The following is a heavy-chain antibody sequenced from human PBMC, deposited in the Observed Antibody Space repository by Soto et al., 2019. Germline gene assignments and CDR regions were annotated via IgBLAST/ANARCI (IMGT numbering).Heavy chain of an antibody. V-gene: IGHV3-21*06. CDR2: ITSSGSDF. CDR1: GFTFSAYS. D-gene: IGHD2-2*02. Sequence: GGSLRLSCAASGFTFSAYSMNWVRQAPGKGLEWVPSITSSGSDFYYSDSVKGRFTVSRDNAKNSRYLQMNSLRADDTAVYYCARGLCASCYSGRGYSYHGMGVWGQGTTVTVAS. CDR3: ARGLCASCYSGRGYSYHGMGV. J-gene: IGHJ6*02.